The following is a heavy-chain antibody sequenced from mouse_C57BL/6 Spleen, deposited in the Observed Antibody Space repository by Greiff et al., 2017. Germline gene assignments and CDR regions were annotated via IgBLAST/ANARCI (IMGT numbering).Heavy chain of an antibody. J-gene: IGHJ1*03. V-gene: IGHV7-3*01. Sequence: EVQGVESGGGLVQPGGSLSLSCAASGFTFTAYYMSWVRQPPGKALEWLGFIRNKANGYTTEYSASVKGRFTISRDNSQSILYLQMNALRAEDSATYYCAREYYCSGGYFDVWGTGTTVTVSS. CDR3: AREYYCSGGYFDV. CDR2: IRNKANGYTT. D-gene: IGHD1-1*01. CDR1: GFTFTAYY.